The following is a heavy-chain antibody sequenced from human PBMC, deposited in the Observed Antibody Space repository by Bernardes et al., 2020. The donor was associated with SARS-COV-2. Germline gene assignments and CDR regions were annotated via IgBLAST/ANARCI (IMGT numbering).Heavy chain of an antibody. CDR1: GFTFGDYA. Sequence: SLRLSCTASGFTFGDYAMSWVRQAPGKGLEWVGFIRSKAYGGTTEYAASVKGRFTISRDDSKSIAYLQMNSLKTEDTAVYYCTREQLADWGQGTLVTVAS. V-gene: IGHV3-49*04. D-gene: IGHD6-13*01. CDR2: IRSKAYGGTT. CDR3: TREQLAD. J-gene: IGHJ4*02.